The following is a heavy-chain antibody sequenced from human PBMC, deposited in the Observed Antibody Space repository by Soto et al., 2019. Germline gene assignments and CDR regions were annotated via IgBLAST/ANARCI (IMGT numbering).Heavy chain of an antibody. J-gene: IGHJ4*02. Sequence: SGPTLVNPTQTLTLTCTFSGFSLSTSGMRVSWIRQPPGKALEWLARIDWDDDKFYSTSLKTRLTISKDTSKNQVVLTMTNMDPVDTATYYCARTSGSQYYFDYWGQGTLVTVSS. CDR1: GFSLSTSGMR. CDR3: ARTSGSQYYFDY. D-gene: IGHD3-22*01. V-gene: IGHV2-70*04. CDR2: IDWDDDK.